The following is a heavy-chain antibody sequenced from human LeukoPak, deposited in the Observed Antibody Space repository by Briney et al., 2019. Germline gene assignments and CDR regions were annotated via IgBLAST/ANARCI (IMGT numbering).Heavy chain of an antibody. CDR1: GYTFSSYG. J-gene: IGHJ4*02. Sequence: VASVKVSCKASGYTFSSYGVSWVRQAPGQGLEWMGWISGYNGNINYAQKLQGRVTMTTATSTSTAYMELRSLISDDTAVYYCARVRCSGGSCYYFDYWGQGTQVAVSS. CDR2: ISGYNGNI. V-gene: IGHV1-18*01. CDR3: ARVRCSGGSCYYFDY. D-gene: IGHD2-15*01.